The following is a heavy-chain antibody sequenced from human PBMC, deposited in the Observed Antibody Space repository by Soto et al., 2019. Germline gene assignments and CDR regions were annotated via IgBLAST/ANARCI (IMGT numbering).Heavy chain of an antibody. CDR3: APQWLILGAFDY. CDR1: GLTFSSYA. CDR2: ISGTGGNT. D-gene: IGHD6-19*01. J-gene: IGHJ4*02. Sequence: QPGGSLRLSCAASGLTFSSYAMSWVRQAPGKGLEWVSAISGTGGNTYYADSVKGRFTISRDNSKNTLYLQMNSLRAQDTAVYYCAPQWLILGAFDYWGQGTLVTVSS. V-gene: IGHV3-23*01.